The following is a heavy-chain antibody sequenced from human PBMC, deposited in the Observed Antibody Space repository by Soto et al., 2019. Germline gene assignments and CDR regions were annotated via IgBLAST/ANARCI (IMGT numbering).Heavy chain of an antibody. CDR1: GFTFSNYA. CDR2: ISGSGDST. D-gene: IGHD2-2*01. Sequence: GGSLRLSCAASGFTFSNYAMSWVRQAPGKGLEWVSAISGSGDSTYYADSVKGRFTISRDNSKNTLYLQMNSLRAEDTAVYYCAKRGLGYCSTTSCRGPWFDPWGQGTLVTVSS. CDR3: AKRGLGYCSTTSCRGPWFDP. J-gene: IGHJ5*02. V-gene: IGHV3-23*01.